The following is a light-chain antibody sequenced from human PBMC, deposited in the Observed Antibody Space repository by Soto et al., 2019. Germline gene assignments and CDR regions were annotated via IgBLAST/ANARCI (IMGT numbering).Light chain of an antibody. CDR1: NSNIGSNT. Sequence: QSVLTQPPSASGTPGQRVTISCSGSNSNIGSNTVNWYQQLPGTAPKLLIYTNNKRPSGVPDRFFGSKSGISASLAISGLQSEDEAEYYCAAWDDSLNGPVFGGGTKVTVL. CDR2: TNN. J-gene: IGLJ3*02. V-gene: IGLV1-44*01. CDR3: AAWDDSLNGPV.